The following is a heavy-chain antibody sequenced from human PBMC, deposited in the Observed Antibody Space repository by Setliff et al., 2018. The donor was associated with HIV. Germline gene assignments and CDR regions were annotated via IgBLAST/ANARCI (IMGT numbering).Heavy chain of an antibody. Sequence: SETLSLTCSVSGGSLSSADYSWSWIRQAPGEGLEWIGYFYQSGSTYYNPSLKSRVTISVDTSKNQFSLKLSSVTAADTAVYYCARDQKVYYYDSSDAFDIWGQGSMVTVSS. D-gene: IGHD3-22*01. CDR1: GGSLSSADYS. J-gene: IGHJ3*02. V-gene: IGHV4-30-2*05. CDR3: ARDQKVYYYDSSDAFDI. CDR2: FYQSGST.